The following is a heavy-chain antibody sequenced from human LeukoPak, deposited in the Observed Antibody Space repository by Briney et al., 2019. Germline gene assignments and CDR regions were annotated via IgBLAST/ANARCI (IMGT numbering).Heavy chain of an antibody. CDR2: ISYDGSNK. D-gene: IGHD3-22*01. V-gene: IGHV3-30*18. J-gene: IGHJ4*02. CDR3: AKDQYYDSSGYYSAYFDY. CDR1: GFTFSSYG. Sequence: PGGSLRLSCAASGFTFSSYGMHWVRQAPGKGLEWVAVISYDGSNKYYADSVKGRFTISRDNSKNTLYLQMNSLRAEDTAVYYCAKDQYYDSSGYYSAYFDYWGQGTLVTVSS.